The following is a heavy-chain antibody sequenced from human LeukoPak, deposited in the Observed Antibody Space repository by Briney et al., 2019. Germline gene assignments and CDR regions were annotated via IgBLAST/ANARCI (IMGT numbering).Heavy chain of an antibody. CDR2: ISGSGGST. D-gene: IGHD6-13*01. CDR1: GFTFSTYA. CDR3: AKRIAAALDY. Sequence: PGGSLRLSCAASGFTFSTYAMSWVRQAPGKGLEWVSAISGSGGSTYYADSVKGRFTISRDNAKNTVHLQMNSLRAEDTAIYCCAKRIAAALDYWGQGTLVTVSS. J-gene: IGHJ4*02. V-gene: IGHV3-23*01.